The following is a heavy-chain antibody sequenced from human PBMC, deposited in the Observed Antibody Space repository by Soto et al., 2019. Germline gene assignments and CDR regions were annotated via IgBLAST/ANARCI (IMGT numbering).Heavy chain of an antibody. V-gene: IGHV1-18*01. CDR3: ARVFPYYDISMAPNWFDP. J-gene: IGHJ5*02. CDR2: ISAYNGNT. CDR1: GYTFTSYG. Sequence: ASVKVSCKASGYTFTSYGISWVRQAPGQGLEWMGWISAYNGNTNYAQKLQGRVTMTTDTSTSTAYMELRSLRSDDTAVYYCARVFPYYDISMAPNWFDPWGQGTLVTVSS. D-gene: IGHD3-9*01.